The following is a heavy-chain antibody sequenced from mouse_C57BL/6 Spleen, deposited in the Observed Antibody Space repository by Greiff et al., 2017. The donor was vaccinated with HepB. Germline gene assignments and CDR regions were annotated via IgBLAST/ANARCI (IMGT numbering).Heavy chain of an antibody. Sequence: EVMLVESGEGLVKPGGSLKLSCAASGFTFSSYALSWVRQTPEKRLEWVAYISSGGDYIYYADTVKGRFTISRDNARNTLYLQMSSLKSEDTAMYYCTREGSLYDYSYYFDYWGQGTTLTVSS. CDR3: TREGSLYDYSYYFDY. J-gene: IGHJ2*01. CDR1: GFTFSSYA. D-gene: IGHD2-4*01. V-gene: IGHV5-9-1*02. CDR2: ISSGGDYI.